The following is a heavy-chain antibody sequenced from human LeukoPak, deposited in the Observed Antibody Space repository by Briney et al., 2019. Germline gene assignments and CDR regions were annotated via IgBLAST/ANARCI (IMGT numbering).Heavy chain of an antibody. J-gene: IGHJ4*02. Sequence: ASVKVSCKASGYTFTSYGISWVRQAPGQGLEWMGWISAYNGNTNYAQKLQGRVTMTTDTSTSTAYMELRSLRSDDTAVYYCARDQAIFGVVQEDYWGQGTLVTVSS. D-gene: IGHD3-3*01. V-gene: IGHV1-18*01. CDR1: GYTFTSYG. CDR3: ARDQAIFGVVQEDY. CDR2: ISAYNGNT.